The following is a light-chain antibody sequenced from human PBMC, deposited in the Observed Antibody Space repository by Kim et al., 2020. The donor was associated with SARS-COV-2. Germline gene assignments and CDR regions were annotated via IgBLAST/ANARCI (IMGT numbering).Light chain of an antibody. CDR3: QQYDPSFPYT. CDR1: ETIGSDY. J-gene: IGKJ2*01. Sequence: EIVLTQSPGTLSLSPGERATLSCRTSETIGSDYVAWYRHKPGQAPRLLIYGASTRATGIPERFSGSGSGTDFTLTISRLEPEDFAVYYCQQYDPSFPYTFGQGTKLEI. V-gene: IGKV3-20*01. CDR2: GAS.